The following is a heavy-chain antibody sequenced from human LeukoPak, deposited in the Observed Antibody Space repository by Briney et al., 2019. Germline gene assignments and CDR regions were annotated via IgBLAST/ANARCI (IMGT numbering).Heavy chain of an antibody. D-gene: IGHD6-13*01. J-gene: IGHJ5*02. V-gene: IGHV4-39*01. CDR3: ARSTAAKGPTQNWFDP. CDR1: GGSISSSNNY. CDR2: IYYSGTT. Sequence: SSETLSLTCTVSGGSISSSNNYWGWVRQPPGKGLEWIGSIYYSGTTYYSPSLKGRVTISVDTSKNQFSLKLTSVTAADTAVYYCARSTAAKGPTQNWFDPWGQGTLVTVSS.